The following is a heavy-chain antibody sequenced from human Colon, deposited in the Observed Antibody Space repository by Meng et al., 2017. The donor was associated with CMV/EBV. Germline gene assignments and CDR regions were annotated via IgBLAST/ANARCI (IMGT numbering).Heavy chain of an antibody. CDR3: ARLPLGYCSTTSCFQNGMDV. Sequence: GSLRLSCAVYGWSFSGYYWSWIRQPPGKGLEWIGEINHSGSTNYNPSLKSRVTMSVDMSENQFSLKLSSVTAADTAVYYCARLPLGYCSTTSCFQNGMDVWGQGTTVTVSS. D-gene: IGHD2-2*01. CDR2: INHSGST. V-gene: IGHV4-34*01. CDR1: GWSFSGYY. J-gene: IGHJ6*02.